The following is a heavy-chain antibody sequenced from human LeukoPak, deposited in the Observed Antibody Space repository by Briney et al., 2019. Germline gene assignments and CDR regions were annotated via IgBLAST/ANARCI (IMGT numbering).Heavy chain of an antibody. V-gene: IGHV4-34*01. J-gene: IGHJ4*02. CDR1: GGSFSGYY. Sequence: SETLSLTCAVYGGSFSGYYWSWLRQPPGKGLEWIGEINHSGSTNYNPSLKSRVTISGDKSKNQFSLKLSSVTAADTAVYYCARGPPVVRLLLKPRGGIIDYWGQGTLVTVSS. CDR2: INHSGST. D-gene: IGHD2-15*01. CDR3: ARGPPVVRLLLKPRGGIIDY.